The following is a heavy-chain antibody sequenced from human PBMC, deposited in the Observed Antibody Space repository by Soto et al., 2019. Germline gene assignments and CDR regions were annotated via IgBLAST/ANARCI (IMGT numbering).Heavy chain of an antibody. Sequence: GGARRLPGAASGFTVSSNYMSGVRHAPGKGVEGVAVIYNGGSTYYADSVKGRFTISRDNSKNTLYLQMNSLRDEDTAVYYCARGGWSTPERYYYYYYLDVWGKGTTVTVSS. J-gene: IGHJ6*03. CDR1: GFTVSSNY. CDR2: IYNGGST. CDR3: ARGGWSTPERYYYYYYLDV. V-gene: IGHV3-66*01. D-gene: IGHD1-1*01.